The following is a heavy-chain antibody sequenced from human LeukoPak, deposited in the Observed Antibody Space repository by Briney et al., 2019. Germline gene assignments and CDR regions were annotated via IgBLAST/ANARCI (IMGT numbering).Heavy chain of an antibody. D-gene: IGHD4-17*01. J-gene: IGHJ4*02. CDR2: IFYRGTT. Sequence: KPSETLSLTCTVSGGSVSSIRYYWGWIRQPPGKGLEWIGSIFYRGTTYDTPSLKSRGTISTDSPKTQLSLKLSSVTAADTAVYCCAAPTTVTTPFDYWGQGTLVTVSS. CDR3: AAPTTVTTPFDY. V-gene: IGHV4-39*01. CDR1: GGSVSSIRYY.